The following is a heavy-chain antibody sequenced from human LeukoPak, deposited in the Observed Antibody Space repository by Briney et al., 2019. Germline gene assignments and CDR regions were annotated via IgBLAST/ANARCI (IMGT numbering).Heavy chain of an antibody. D-gene: IGHD3-9*01. Sequence: GGSLRLSCAASGFMFSIYSMNWVRQAPGKGLEWVSSISSSSSYIYYADSVKGRFTISRDNANNSLYLQMNSLRVEDTAVYYCARDDDRFDPWGQGTLVTVSS. CDR3: ARDDDRFDP. J-gene: IGHJ5*02. CDR2: ISSSSSYI. V-gene: IGHV3-21*01. CDR1: GFMFSIYS.